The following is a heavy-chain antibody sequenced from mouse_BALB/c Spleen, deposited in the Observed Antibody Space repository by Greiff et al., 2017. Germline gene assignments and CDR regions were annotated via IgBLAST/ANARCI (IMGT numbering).Heavy chain of an antibody. J-gene: IGHJ1*01. CDR3: ARDPDYYGSSWYFDV. V-gene: IGHV5-6-3*01. CDR1: GFTFSSYG. Sequence: EVQGVESGGGLVQPGGSLKLSCAASGFTFSSYGMSWVRQTPDKRLELVATINSNGGSTYYPDSVKGRFTISRDNAKNTLYLQMSSLKSEDTAMYYCARDPDYYGSSWYFDVWGAGTTVTVSS. CDR2: INSNGGST. D-gene: IGHD1-1*01.